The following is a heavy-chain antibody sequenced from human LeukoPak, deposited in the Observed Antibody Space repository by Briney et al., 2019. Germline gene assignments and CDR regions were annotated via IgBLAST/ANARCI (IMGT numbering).Heavy chain of an antibody. J-gene: IGHJ4*02. CDR3: AKDSPVATR. V-gene: IGHV3-23*01. Sequence: GGSLRLSCAVSGFAFGSEAMSWVRQSPARGLEWVASISPGGGTTYYADSVKGRFTISRDDSKNTPYLQMNNLRAEDTAVYYCAKDSPVATRWGQGALVTVSS. CDR2: ISPGGGTT. CDR1: GFAFGSEA. D-gene: IGHD1-26*01.